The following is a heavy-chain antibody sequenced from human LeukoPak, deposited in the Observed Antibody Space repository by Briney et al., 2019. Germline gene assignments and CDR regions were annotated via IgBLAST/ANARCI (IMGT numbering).Heavy chain of an antibody. V-gene: IGHV3-30*18. CDR2: ISYDGSNK. Sequence: GGPLRLSCAASGFTFSSYGMHWVRQAPGKGLEWVAVISYDGSNKYYADSVKGRFTISRDNSKNTLYLQMNSLRAEDTAVYYCAKDQGMLWSLLGDYWGQGTLVTVSS. J-gene: IGHJ4*02. D-gene: IGHD3-16*01. CDR1: GFTFSSYG. CDR3: AKDQGMLWSLLGDY.